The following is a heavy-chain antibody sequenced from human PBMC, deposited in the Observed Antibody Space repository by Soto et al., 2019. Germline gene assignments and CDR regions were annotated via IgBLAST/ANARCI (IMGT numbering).Heavy chain of an antibody. V-gene: IGHV4-34*01. D-gene: IGHD2-2*01. J-gene: IGHJ6*02. CDR3: ARDRRGAVVPAAKYYYYYGMDV. CDR2: INHSGST. Sequence: SETLSLTCAVYGGSFSGYYWSWIRQPPGKGLEWIGEINHSGSTNYNPSLKSRVTISVDTSKNQFSLKLSSVTAADTAVYYCARDRRGAVVPAAKYYYYYGMDVWGQGTTVTVSS. CDR1: GGSFSGYY.